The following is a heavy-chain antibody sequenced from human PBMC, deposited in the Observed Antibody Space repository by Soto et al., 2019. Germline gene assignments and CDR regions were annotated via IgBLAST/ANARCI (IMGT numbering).Heavy chain of an antibody. CDR3: ARSTSYSSSSAPYP. V-gene: IGHV4-39*01. CDR1: GGSISSSSYY. J-gene: IGHJ5*02. CDR2: IYYSGST. Sequence: SETLSLTCPVSGGSISSSSYYWGWIRQPPGKGLEWIGSIYYSGSTYYNPSLKSRVTISVDTSKNQFSLKLSSVTAADTAVYYCARSTSYSSSSAPYPWGQGTLVTVSS. D-gene: IGHD6-13*01.